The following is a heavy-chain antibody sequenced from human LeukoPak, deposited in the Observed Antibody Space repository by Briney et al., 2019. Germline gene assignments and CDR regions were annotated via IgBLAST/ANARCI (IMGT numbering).Heavy chain of an antibody. Sequence: GGSLRLSCAASGFTFSSYAMHWVRQAPGKGLEWVAVISYDGSKKYSADSVKGRFTISRDNSKNTLYLQMNSLRAEDTAVYYCANLYQDYWGQGTLVTVSS. J-gene: IGHJ4*02. CDR2: ISYDGSKK. CDR3: ANLYQDY. CDR1: GFTFSSYA. D-gene: IGHD3-16*01. V-gene: IGHV3-30*04.